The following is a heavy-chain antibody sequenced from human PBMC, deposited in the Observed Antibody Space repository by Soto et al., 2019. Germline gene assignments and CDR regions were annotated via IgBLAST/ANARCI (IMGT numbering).Heavy chain of an antibody. Sequence: GGSLRLSCAASGFSFSIYGMHWVRQAPGKGLEWVAVISYDGSNKYYPDSVKGRFTISRDNSKDTIYLQMKRLRAEVSAVCYPAKDRRSCSGGRSYENRKLDYSGQGTLVTASS. V-gene: IGHV3-30*18. CDR3: AKDRRSCSGGRSYENRKLDY. D-gene: IGHD2-15*01. J-gene: IGHJ4*01. CDR2: ISYDGSNK. CDR1: GFSFSIYG.